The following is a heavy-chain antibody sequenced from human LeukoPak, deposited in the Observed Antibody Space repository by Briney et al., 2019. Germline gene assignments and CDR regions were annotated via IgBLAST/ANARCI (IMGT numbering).Heavy chain of an antibody. CDR2: ISYDGSNK. CDR1: GFTFSSYG. J-gene: IGHJ4*02. CDR3: ARTITMVRGAFDY. V-gene: IGHV3-30*03. D-gene: IGHD3-10*01. Sequence: PGRSLRLSCSASGFTFSSYGMHWVRQAPGKGLEWVAVISYDGSNKYYADSVKGRFTISRDNSKNTLYLQMNSLRAEDTAVYYCARTITMVRGAFDYWGQGTLVTVSS.